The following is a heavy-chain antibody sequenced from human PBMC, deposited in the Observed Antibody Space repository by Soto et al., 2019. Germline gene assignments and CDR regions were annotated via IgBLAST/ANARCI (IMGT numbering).Heavy chain of an antibody. CDR3: AREDSRYGSGSYLPSDY. CDR1: GYTFAGYY. D-gene: IGHD3-10*01. Sequence: ASVKVSCKASGYTFAGYYMHWVRQAPGQGLEWMGWINPNSGGTNYAQKFQGWVTMTRDTSISTAYMELSRLRSDDTAVYYCAREDSRYGSGSYLPSDYWGQGTLVTVSS. J-gene: IGHJ4*02. V-gene: IGHV1-2*04. CDR2: INPNSGGT.